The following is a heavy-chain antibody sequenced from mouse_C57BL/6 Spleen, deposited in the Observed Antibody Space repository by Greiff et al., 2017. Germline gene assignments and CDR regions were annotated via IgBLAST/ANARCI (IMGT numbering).Heavy chain of an antibody. CDR1: GYTFTDYA. V-gene: IGHV1-15*01. Sequence: VQLQQSGAELVRPGASVTLSCKASGYTFTDYAMHWVKQTPVHGLEWIGAIDPETGGTAYNQKFKGKAILTADKSSSTAYMELRGLTSEDSAVYYCTRSGAFDYWGQGTTLTVSS. CDR3: TRSGAFDY. CDR2: IDPETGGT. J-gene: IGHJ2*01. D-gene: IGHD3-1*01.